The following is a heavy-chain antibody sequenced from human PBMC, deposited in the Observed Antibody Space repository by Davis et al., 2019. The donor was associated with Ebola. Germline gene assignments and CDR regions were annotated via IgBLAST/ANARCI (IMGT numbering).Heavy chain of an antibody. CDR3: ARADYGSGSSYGMDV. J-gene: IGHJ6*04. CDR2: ISSSSSTI. Sequence: GESLKISCAASGFTFRIYAMSWVRQAPGKGLEWVSGISSSSSTIYYADSVKGRFTISRDNAKNSLYLQMNSLRDEDTAVYYCARADYGSGSSYGMDVWGKGTTVTVSS. D-gene: IGHD3-10*01. CDR1: GFTFRIYA. V-gene: IGHV3-48*02.